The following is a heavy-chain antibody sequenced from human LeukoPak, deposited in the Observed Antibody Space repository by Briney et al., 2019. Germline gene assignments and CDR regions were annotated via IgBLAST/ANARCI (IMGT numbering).Heavy chain of an antibody. CDR1: EFTFVRYA. Sequence: QPGGSLRLSCAASEFTFVRYAMNWGRQAPGKGREGVSYISSSSFKICDADSVKGRFTISRDNSKNSLYLQMDSLRVEDTAVYYCVRDPSYGSSWYYYMDVWGKGTPVTVSS. J-gene: IGHJ6*03. CDR3: VRDPSYGSSWYYYMDV. D-gene: IGHD6-13*01. CDR2: ISSSSFKI. V-gene: IGHV3-48*03.